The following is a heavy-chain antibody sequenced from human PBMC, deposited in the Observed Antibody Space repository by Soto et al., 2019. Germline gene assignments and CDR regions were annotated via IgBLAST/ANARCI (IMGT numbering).Heavy chain of an antibody. Sequence: EVHLLESGGGLVQPGGSLRLSCAASGFTFSNYVMSWVRQAPGKGLEWVSSISGSGDNTYYADSVKGRFTISIDNSKNTLLLQMNSLRAEDTAVYYSAKCPLVLAVGFDYWGQGTLVSVSA. V-gene: IGHV3-23*01. CDR1: GFTFSNYV. CDR3: AKCPLVLAVGFDY. CDR2: ISGSGDNT. J-gene: IGHJ4*02.